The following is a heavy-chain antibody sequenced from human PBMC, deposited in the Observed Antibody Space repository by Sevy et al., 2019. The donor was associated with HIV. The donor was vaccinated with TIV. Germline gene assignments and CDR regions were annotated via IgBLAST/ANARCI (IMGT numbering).Heavy chain of an antibody. Sequence: VKVSCKASGGTFSSYAISWVGQAPGQGLEWMGGIIPIFGTANYAQQFQGRVTITADESTSTAYMELSSLRSEHTAVYYCARGQNITAEVWFDPWGQGTLVCVSS. CDR1: GGTFSSYA. J-gene: IGHJ5*02. V-gene: IGHV1-69*13. D-gene: IGHD6-6*01. CDR3: ARGQNITAEVWFDP. CDR2: IIPIFGTA.